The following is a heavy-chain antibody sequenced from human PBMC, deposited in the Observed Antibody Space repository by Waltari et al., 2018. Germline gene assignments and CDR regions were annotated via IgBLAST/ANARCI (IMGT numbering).Heavy chain of an antibody. CDR3: ARDVVVILRGTDYYGMDV. CDR1: GYTFTSYY. Sequence: QVQLVQSGAEVKKPGASVKVSCKASGYTFTSYYMHWVRQAPGQGLEWMGIINPSGGSTSSAQKFQGRVTMTRETSTSTVYMELSSLRSEDTAVYYCARDVVVILRGTDYYGMDVWGQGTTVTVSS. D-gene: IGHD2-21*01. V-gene: IGHV1-46*01. J-gene: IGHJ6*02. CDR2: INPSGGST.